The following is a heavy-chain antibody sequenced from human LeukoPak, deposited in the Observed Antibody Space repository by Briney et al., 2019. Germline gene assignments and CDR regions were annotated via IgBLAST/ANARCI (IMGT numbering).Heavy chain of an antibody. CDR1: GGSISSSSYY. J-gene: IGHJ6*03. CDR3: ARQGYYYGSGSYYNEAYMDV. D-gene: IGHD3-10*01. V-gene: IGHV4-39*07. CDR2: IYYSGST. Sequence: SETLSLTCTVSGGSISSSSYYWGWIRQPPGKGLEWIGSIYYSGSTYYNPSLKSRVTISVDTSKNQFSLKLSSVTAADTAVYYCARQGYYYGSGSYYNEAYMDVWGKGTTVTISS.